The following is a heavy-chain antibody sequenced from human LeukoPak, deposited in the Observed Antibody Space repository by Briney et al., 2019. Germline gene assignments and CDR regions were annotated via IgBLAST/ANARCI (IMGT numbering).Heavy chain of an antibody. V-gene: IGHV4-34*01. Sequence: SETLSLTCAVYGGSFSGYYWSWIRQPPGKGLEWIGEINHSGSTNYNPSLKSRVTISVDTSKNQFSLKLSSVTAADTAVYYCARQRLRYFDWLLSDPRGYFDYWGQGTLVTVSS. D-gene: IGHD3-9*01. CDR2: INHSGST. CDR1: GGSFSGYY. CDR3: ARQRLRYFDWLLSDPRGYFDY. J-gene: IGHJ4*02.